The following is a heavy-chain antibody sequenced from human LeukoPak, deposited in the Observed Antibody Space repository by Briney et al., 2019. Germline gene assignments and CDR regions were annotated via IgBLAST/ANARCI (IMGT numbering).Heavy chain of an antibody. CDR1: GGSFSGYY. CDR3: ARGGSSSYYYYYYMDV. J-gene: IGHJ6*03. Sequence: SETLSLTCAVYGGSFSGYYWSWIRQPPGKGLEWIGEINHSGSTNYNPSLKSRVTISVDTSKNQFFLKLSSVTAADTAVYYCARGGSSSYYYYYYMDVWGKGTTVTVSS. V-gene: IGHV4-34*01. D-gene: IGHD6-6*01. CDR2: INHSGST.